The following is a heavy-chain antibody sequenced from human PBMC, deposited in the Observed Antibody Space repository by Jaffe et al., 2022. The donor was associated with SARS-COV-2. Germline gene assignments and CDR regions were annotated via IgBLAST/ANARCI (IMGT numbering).Heavy chain of an antibody. Sequence: EVQLVESGGGSVQPGGSLRLSCAASGFTFSSYWMHWVRQAPGKGLVWVSHINNDGSSTNYADSVWGRFTISRDNAKNTLYLQMNSLRAEDTAVYYCARGGRVAKILGWRTPQDYWGQGTLVTVSS. CDR2: INNDGSST. V-gene: IGHV3-74*01. CDR3: ARGGRVAKILGWRTPQDY. J-gene: IGHJ4*02. D-gene: IGHD5-12*01. CDR1: GFTFSSYW.